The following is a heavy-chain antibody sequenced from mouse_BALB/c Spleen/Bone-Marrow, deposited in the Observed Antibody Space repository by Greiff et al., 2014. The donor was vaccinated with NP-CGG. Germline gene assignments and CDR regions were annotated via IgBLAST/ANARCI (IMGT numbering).Heavy chain of an antibody. CDR2: IYPSDSYT. D-gene: IGHD2-3*01. CDR1: GYTFTSYW. CDR3: TRDDGSFAY. J-gene: IGHJ3*01. Sequence: VQLQQSGAELVRPGASVKLSCKASGYTFTSYWINWVKQRPGQGLEWIGNIYPSDSYTNYNQKFKDKATLTVDKSSSTAYMQLSSPTSEDSAAYYCTRDDGSFAYWGQGTLVTVSA. V-gene: IGHV1-69*02.